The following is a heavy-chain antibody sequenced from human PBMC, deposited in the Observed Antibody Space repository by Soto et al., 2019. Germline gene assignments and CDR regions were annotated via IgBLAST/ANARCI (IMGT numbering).Heavy chain of an antibody. J-gene: IGHJ4*02. V-gene: IGHV4-61*08. D-gene: IGHD3-22*01. CDR3: AREFYYDSSGIGFDS. CDR1: GGSISSGGYY. Sequence: SETLSLTCTVSGGSISSGGYYWSWIRQHPGKGLEWIGYIFYSGSPHHNPSLKNRVSISEDRSKNEFSLKLSSVTAADTAIYYCAREFYYDSSGIGFDSWGQGTLVTVSS. CDR2: IFYSGSP.